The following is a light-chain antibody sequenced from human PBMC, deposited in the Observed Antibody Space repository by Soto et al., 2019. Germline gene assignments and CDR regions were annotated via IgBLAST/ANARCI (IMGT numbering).Light chain of an antibody. CDR3: QQYGSSGT. CDR2: GAS. J-gene: IGKJ1*01. Sequence: EILLTQSPVTLSLSPGERATLSCMASQSVSNNYLAWYQQKPGQAPRLLIYGASNRATGIPDRFSGSGSGTDFTLTISRLEPEDFAVYYCQQYGSSGTFGQGTKVDI. CDR1: QSVSNNY. V-gene: IGKV3-20*01.